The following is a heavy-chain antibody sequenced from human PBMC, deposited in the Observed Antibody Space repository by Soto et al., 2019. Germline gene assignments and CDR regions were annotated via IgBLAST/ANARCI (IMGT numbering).Heavy chain of an antibody. J-gene: IGHJ6*02. CDR1: GGSISAVGHY. CDR2: IYHNGST. CDR3: ARPSGVRASCRGKRNSVDYYYGTDD. D-gene: IGHD2-21*01. V-gene: IGHV4-31*03. Sequence: SETLSLGCSVSGGSISAVGHYWTWIRQPAGRGLEWIGSIYHNGSTYYSKSLRSRLTMSVDTSKSQFSPRLSSVTAADTAANYLARPSGVRASCRGKRNSVDYYYGTDDWAEGTTETDSS.